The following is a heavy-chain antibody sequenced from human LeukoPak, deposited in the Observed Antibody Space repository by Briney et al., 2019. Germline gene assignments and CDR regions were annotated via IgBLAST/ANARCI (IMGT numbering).Heavy chain of an antibody. CDR3: ARLAGGNDYGDD. J-gene: IGHJ4*02. CDR1: GGSVSSSSYY. D-gene: IGHD4-17*01. Sequence: PSETLSLICTVSGGSVSSSSYYWGWIRQPPGKGLEWIGSIYYSGSTYYNPSLKSRVTISVDTSKNQFSLKLRSVTAADTAVYYCARLAGGNDYGDDWGQGTLVTVSS. CDR2: IYYSGST. V-gene: IGHV4-39*01.